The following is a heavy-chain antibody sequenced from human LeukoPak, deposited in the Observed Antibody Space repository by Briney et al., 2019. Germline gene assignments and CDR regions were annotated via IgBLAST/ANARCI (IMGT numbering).Heavy chain of an antibody. V-gene: IGHV3-30*18. CDR3: AKRVFEWWLLCAFDY. CDR2: ISYDGRNK. D-gene: IGHD2-15*01. Sequence: PGGSLRLSCAASGFTFSKYYMHWVRQAPGKGVEWVAGISYDGRNKYYADSVRGGFTISRDNSKNTLYLQMNSLRAEDTAVYYCAKRVFEWWLLCAFDYWGQGTLVTVSS. J-gene: IGHJ4*02. CDR1: GFTFSKYY.